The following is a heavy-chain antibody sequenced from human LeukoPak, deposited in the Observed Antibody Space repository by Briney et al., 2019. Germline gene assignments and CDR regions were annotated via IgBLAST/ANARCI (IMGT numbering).Heavy chain of an antibody. J-gene: IGHJ4*02. V-gene: IGHV4-59*08. D-gene: IGHD3-22*01. Sequence: SETLSLTCTVSGGSISSYYWSWIRQPPGKGLEWIGYIYYSGSTNYNPSLKSRVTISVDTSKNQFSLKLSSVTAADTAVYYCARVAYYYDSKDEAFDYWGQGTLVTVSS. CDR2: IYYSGST. CDR1: GGSISSYY. CDR3: ARVAYYYDSKDEAFDY.